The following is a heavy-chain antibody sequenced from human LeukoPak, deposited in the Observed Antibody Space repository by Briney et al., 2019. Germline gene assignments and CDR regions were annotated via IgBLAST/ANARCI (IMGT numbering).Heavy chain of an antibody. V-gene: IGHV4-61*01. D-gene: IGHD3-10*01. CDR2: IYYTGST. CDR1: GXSVSSGSYY. Sequence: SETLSLTCTVSGXSVSSGSYYWSWIRQPPGKGLEWIGYIYYTGSTNYNPSLKSRVTISIDTSKNQFSLKLSSVTAADTAVYYCARGVPYWGQGTLVTVSS. J-gene: IGHJ4*02. CDR3: ARGVPY.